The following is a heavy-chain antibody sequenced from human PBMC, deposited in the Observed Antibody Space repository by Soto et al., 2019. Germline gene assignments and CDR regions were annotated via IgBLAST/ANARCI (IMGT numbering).Heavy chain of an antibody. Sequence: EVQLVESGGGLVQPGGSLRLSCAASGFSLSDYWMNWVRQAPGKGLEWVAIIKQDGSDSYYVDSVKGRFTISRDNAKNSLYLHMISLRVEDTALDYCTRGRGWLHDYWGQGTLVTVSS. D-gene: IGHD6-19*01. CDR1: GFSLSDYW. V-gene: IGHV3-7*01. J-gene: IGHJ4*02. CDR2: IKQDGSDS. CDR3: TRGRGWLHDY.